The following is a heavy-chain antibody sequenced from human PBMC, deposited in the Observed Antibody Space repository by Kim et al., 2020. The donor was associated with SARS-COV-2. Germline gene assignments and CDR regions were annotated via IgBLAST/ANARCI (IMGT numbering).Heavy chain of an antibody. J-gene: IGHJ4*02. V-gene: IGHV3-23*01. CDR3: ARGVTY. CDR2: DGIT. D-gene: IGHD2-21*02. Sequence: DGITSYIDSVKGRFTISRDNSKNTGYLQMNNLRAEDTALYFCARGVTYWGQGTLVTVSP.